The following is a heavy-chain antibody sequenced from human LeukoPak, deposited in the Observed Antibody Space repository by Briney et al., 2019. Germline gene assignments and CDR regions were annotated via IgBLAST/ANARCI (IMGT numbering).Heavy chain of an antibody. D-gene: IGHD3-16*01. CDR2: INSGGSVT. CDR1: GFSFSTYI. V-gene: IGHV3-48*02. J-gene: IGHJ6*02. Sequence: GGSLRLSCAASGFSFSTYIMNWVRQAPGKGLEWVAIINSGGSVTYYADSVRGRFTISRDNAKNSLYLQMNSLRDEDTAVYFCARGGGLDVWGQGATVTVSS. CDR3: ARGGGLDV.